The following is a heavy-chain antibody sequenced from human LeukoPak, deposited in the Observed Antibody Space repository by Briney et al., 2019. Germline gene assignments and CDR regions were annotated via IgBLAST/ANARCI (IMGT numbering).Heavy chain of an antibody. CDR2: IYYSGST. D-gene: IGHD2-2*01. CDR3: ARAWGDIVVVPAAPYGMDV. Sequence: SETLSLTCTVSGGSISSYYWSWIRQPPGKGLEWIGYIYYSGSTNYNPSLKSRVTISIDTSKNQFSLKLSSVIAADTAVYYCARAWGDIVVVPAAPYGMDVWGQGTTVTVSS. J-gene: IGHJ6*02. V-gene: IGHV4-59*01. CDR1: GGSISSYY.